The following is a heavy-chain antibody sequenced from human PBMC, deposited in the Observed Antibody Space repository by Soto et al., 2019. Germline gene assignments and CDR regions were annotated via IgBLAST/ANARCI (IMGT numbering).Heavy chain of an antibody. D-gene: IGHD1-26*01. CDR3: ARGGQWDFLSDY. V-gene: IGHV1-18*04. CDR1: GYTFTGYY. Sequence: ASVKVSCKASGYTFTGYYINWVRQAPGQGLEWMGWISAYNGNTHYEEKLQGRVTLTTDTSTSTAYMELRSLRSDDTAVYFCARGGQWDFLSDYWGQGTLVTVSS. CDR2: ISAYNGNT. J-gene: IGHJ4*02.